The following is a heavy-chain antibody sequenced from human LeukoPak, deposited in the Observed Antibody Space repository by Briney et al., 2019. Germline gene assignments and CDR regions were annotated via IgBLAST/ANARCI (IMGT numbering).Heavy chain of an antibody. CDR2: IYPGDSDT. V-gene: IGHV5-51*01. D-gene: IGHD2-2*01. J-gene: IGHJ4*02. Sequence: GESLQISCKGSGSTFTTYWIGWVRQMPGKGLEWMGIIYPGDSDTRYSPSFQGQVTMSADKSLSTAYLQWSSLKASDTAMYYCARRKGCSSTSCPPDYWGQGTLVTVSS. CDR1: GSTFTTYW. CDR3: ARRKGCSSTSCPPDY.